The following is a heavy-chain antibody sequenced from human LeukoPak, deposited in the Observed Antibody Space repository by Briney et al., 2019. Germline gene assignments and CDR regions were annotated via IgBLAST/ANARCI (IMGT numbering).Heavy chain of an antibody. V-gene: IGHV1-18*01. CDR3: ARDSVRDIDFYGSGSYSDY. CDR1: GYTFTTYY. CDR2: ISSYNGHT. Sequence: GASVKVSCKASGYTFTTYYMHWVRQAPGQGLEWMGWISSYNGHTNSAHRLQGRVTMTTDTSTTTAYMELRSLRSDDTAVYYCARDSVRDIDFYGSGSYSDYWGQGTLVTVSS. D-gene: IGHD3-10*01. J-gene: IGHJ4*02.